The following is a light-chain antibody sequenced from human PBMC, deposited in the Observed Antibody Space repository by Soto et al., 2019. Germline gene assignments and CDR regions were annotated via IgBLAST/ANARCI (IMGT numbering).Light chain of an antibody. J-gene: IGKJ1*01. V-gene: IGKV3-20*01. CDR2: GAS. CDR1: QSVSSSH. CDR3: QQYGSSPWT. Sequence: EIVLTQSPGTLSLSPGERATLSCRASQSVSSSHLAWYQQKPGQAPRLLIYGASSRATGIPDRFSGSGSGTVFTPTISRLEPEDFAVYYCQQYGSSPWTFGQGTKVDTK.